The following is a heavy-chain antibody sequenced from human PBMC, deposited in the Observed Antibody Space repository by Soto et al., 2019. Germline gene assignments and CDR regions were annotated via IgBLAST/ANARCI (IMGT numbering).Heavy chain of an antibody. Sequence: QITLKESGPTLVKPTQTLTLTCTFSGFSLTTRGVGVGWIRQPPGKALEWLALIYWDDDDGYRPSLKSRLTITQDTSKTQVVLTMPNMDPVDTAPYYCAHRPRGYSYHFDYWGQGTLVTVSS. D-gene: IGHD5-18*01. J-gene: IGHJ4*02. CDR3: AHRPRGYSYHFDY. CDR2: IYWDDDD. V-gene: IGHV2-5*02. CDR1: GFSLTTRGVG.